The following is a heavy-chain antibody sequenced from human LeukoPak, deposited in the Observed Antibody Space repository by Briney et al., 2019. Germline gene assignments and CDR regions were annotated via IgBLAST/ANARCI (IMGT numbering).Heavy chain of an antibody. CDR2: ISWNSGSI. D-gene: IGHD6-6*01. CDR1: GFTFDDYA. Sequence: PGGSLRLSCAASGFTFDDYAMHWVRQAPGKGLEWVSGISWNSGSIGYADSVKGRFTISRDNAKNSLYLQMNSLRAEDTAVYYCARDGYSSSGNDYWGQGILVTVSS. J-gene: IGHJ4*02. CDR3: ARDGYSSSGNDY. V-gene: IGHV3-9*01.